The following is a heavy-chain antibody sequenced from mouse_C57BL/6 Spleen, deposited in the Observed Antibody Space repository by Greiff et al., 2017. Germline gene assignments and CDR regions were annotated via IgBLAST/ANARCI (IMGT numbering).Heavy chain of an antibody. D-gene: IGHD1-1*01. CDR1: GYSFTDYN. Sequence: VQLQQSGPELVKPGASVKISCKASGYSFTDYNMNWVKQSNGKSLEWIGVINPNYGTTSYNQKFKGKATMTVDQSSSTAYMQLNSLTSEDSAVYYCARGPYYGSSYDGYAMDYWGQGTSVTVSS. J-gene: IGHJ4*01. V-gene: IGHV1-39*01. CDR3: ARGPYYGSSYDGYAMDY. CDR2: INPNYGTT.